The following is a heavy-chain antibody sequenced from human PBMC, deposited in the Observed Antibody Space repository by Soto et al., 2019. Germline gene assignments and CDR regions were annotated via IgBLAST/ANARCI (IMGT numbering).Heavy chain of an antibody. D-gene: IGHD1-26*01. Sequence: QVHLVQSGAEVKKPGASVKVSCKASGYTFTSYGITWVRQAPGQGLEWRGWISTHNGNTDYAQKLQGRVIVTRDTSTSTAYMELRSLRSDDTAVYYCTSGRYGDYWGQGALVTVSS. CDR2: ISTHNGNT. CDR3: TSGRYGDY. CDR1: GYTFTSYG. V-gene: IGHV1-18*01. J-gene: IGHJ4*02.